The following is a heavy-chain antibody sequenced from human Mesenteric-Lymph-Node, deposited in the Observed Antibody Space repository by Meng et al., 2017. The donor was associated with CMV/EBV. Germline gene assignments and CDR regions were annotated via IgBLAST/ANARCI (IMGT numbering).Heavy chain of an antibody. CDR2: ISSSSSYI. V-gene: IGHV3-21*01. D-gene: IGHD3-3*01. CDR3: ARESYDFWSGYQGGVDY. CDR1: GFTFSSYG. J-gene: IGHJ4*02. Sequence: GGSLRLSCAASGFTFSSYGMHWVRQAPGKGLEWVGFISSSSSYIYYADSVKGRFTISRDNAKNSLYLQMNSLRAEDTAVYYCARESYDFWSGYQGGVDYWGQGTLVTVSS.